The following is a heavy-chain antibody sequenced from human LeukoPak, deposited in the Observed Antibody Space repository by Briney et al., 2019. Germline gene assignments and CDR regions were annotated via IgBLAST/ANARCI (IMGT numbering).Heavy chain of an antibody. D-gene: IGHD4-17*01. J-gene: IGHJ4*02. Sequence: PSETLSLTCTVSGGSISSSSYYWGWIRQPPGKGLEWIGSIYYSGSTYYNPSHKSRVTISVDTSKNQFSLKLSSVTAADTAVYYCASTIGDPRPFDYWGQGTLVTVSS. CDR2: IYYSGST. V-gene: IGHV4-39*01. CDR3: ASTIGDPRPFDY. CDR1: GGSISSSSYY.